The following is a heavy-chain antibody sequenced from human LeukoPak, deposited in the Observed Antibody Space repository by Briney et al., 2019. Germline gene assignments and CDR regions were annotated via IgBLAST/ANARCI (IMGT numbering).Heavy chain of an antibody. D-gene: IGHD6-6*01. CDR3: AKDRIAARPGPYYFDY. Sequence: GGSLRLSCAASGFTFSSYAMSWVRQAPGKGLERVSAISGSGGSTYYADSVKGRFTISRDNSKNTLYLQMNSLRAEDTAVYYCAKDRIAARPGPYYFDYWGQGTLVTVSS. CDR2: ISGSGGST. J-gene: IGHJ4*02. V-gene: IGHV3-23*01. CDR1: GFTFSSYA.